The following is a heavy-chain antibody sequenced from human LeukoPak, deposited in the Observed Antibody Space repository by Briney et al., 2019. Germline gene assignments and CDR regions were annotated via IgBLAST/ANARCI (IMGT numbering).Heavy chain of an antibody. V-gene: IGHV1-2*06. D-gene: IGHD5-18*01. CDR3: ARLRRDTSDAFDM. CDR2: INFNSGGT. Sequence: ASVKVSCKASGYTFTDYYMNWVRQAPGQGLEWMGRINFNSGGTNYAQKFQGRVTMTRDTSISTAYMELGRLRSDDTAVYYCARLRRDTSDAFDMWGQGTMVTVSS. CDR1: GYTFTDYY. J-gene: IGHJ3*02.